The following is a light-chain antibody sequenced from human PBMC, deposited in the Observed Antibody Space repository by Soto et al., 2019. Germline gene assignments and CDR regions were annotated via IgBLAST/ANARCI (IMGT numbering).Light chain of an antibody. Sequence: DIQLSQSPSLLSASIGDRVTITCRASQDLDNYLAWYRQTPGEAPKLLIYGAYTLQSGVPRRFSGAGSGTEFSLPISSLQHEDFAIYYCQQLNGSPPLTFGQGTRVDIK. J-gene: IGKJ5*01. CDR2: GAY. V-gene: IGKV1-9*01. CDR3: QQLNGSPPLT. CDR1: QDLDNY.